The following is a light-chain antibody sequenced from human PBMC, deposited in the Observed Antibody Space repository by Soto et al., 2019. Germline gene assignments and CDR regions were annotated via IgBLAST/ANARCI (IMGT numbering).Light chain of an antibody. CDR3: RSFTRTRTRN. CDR1: SSDIGSYDY. CDR2: EVT. Sequence: QSALTQPASVSGSPGQSITSSCTGTSSDIGSYDYVSWYQQHPGKAPNLIIYEVTDRPSGVSNRFSGSKSGNTASLTISGLQAEDEGDYCCRSFTRTRTRNFGSGTKVNVL. J-gene: IGLJ1*01. V-gene: IGLV2-14*01.